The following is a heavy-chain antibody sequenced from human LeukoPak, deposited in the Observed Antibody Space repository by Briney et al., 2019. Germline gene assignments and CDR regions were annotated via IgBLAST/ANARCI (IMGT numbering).Heavy chain of an antibody. J-gene: IGHJ4*02. Sequence: ETLSLTCTVSGYSISSGCYWGWVRQAPGKGLEWVANIKQDGSEKYYVDSVKGRFTIFRDNDKNSLYLQMNSLRAEDTAVYYCARDGERGELSLYMDYWGQGTLVTVSS. CDR1: GYSISSGC. D-gene: IGHD3-16*02. CDR2: IKQDGSEK. V-gene: IGHV3-7*01. CDR3: ARDGERGELSLYMDY.